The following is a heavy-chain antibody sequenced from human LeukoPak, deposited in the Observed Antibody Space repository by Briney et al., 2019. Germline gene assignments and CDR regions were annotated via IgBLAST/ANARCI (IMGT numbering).Heavy chain of an antibody. V-gene: IGHV4-34*01. J-gene: IGHJ5*02. CDR1: GGSFSGHY. CDR2: INHSGST. D-gene: IGHD3-22*01. Sequence: SETLSLTCAVYGGSFSGHYWSWIRQPPGKGLEWIGEINHSGSTNYNPSLKSRVTISVDTSKNQFSLKLSSVTAADTAVYYCARGHRITMIVVVISNWFDPWGQGTLVTVSS. CDR3: ARGHRITMIVVVISNWFDP.